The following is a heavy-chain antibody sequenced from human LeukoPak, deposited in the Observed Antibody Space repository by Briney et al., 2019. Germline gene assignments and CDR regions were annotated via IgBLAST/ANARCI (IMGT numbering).Heavy chain of an antibody. V-gene: IGHV4-38-2*02. Sequence: PSETLSLTCTVSGYSISGGHCWGWIRQPPGKGLEWIGSIYHSGNTYYNPSLKSRVTISVDTSKNQLSLKLSSVTAADTAVYYCARDGITLDYFDYWGQGTLVTVSS. CDR1: GYSISGGHC. CDR3: ARDGITLDYFDY. J-gene: IGHJ4*02. CDR2: IYHSGNT.